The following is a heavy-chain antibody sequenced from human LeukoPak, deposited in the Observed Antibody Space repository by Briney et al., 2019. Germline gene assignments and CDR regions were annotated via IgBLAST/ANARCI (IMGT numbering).Heavy chain of an antibody. V-gene: IGHV3-30*18. Sequence: QPGGSLRLSCAASGFTFSSYGMHWVRQAPGKGLEWVAVISYDGSNKYYADSVKGRFTISRDNSKNTLYLQMNSLRAEDTAVYYCAKGEGYEFWDYWGQGTLVTVSS. D-gene: IGHD2-2*01. CDR3: AKGEGYEFWDY. CDR1: GFTFSSYG. J-gene: IGHJ4*02. CDR2: ISYDGSNK.